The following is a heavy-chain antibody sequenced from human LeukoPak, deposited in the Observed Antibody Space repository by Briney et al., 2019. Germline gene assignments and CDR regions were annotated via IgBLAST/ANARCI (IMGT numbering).Heavy chain of an antibody. V-gene: IGHV3-23*01. J-gene: IGHJ4*02. CDR1: GFTFSSYS. CDR3: ATNPSRGYRSGGSCYRDY. Sequence: GGSLRLSCAASGFTFSSYSMNWVRQAPGKGLEWVSAISGSGGSTYYADSVKGRFTISRDNSKNTLYLQMNSLRAEDTAVYYCATNPSRGYRSGGSCYRDYWGQGTLVTVSS. CDR2: ISGSGGST. D-gene: IGHD2-15*01.